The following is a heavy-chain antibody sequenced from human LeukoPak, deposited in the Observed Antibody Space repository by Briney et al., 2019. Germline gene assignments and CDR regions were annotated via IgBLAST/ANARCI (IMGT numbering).Heavy chain of an antibody. Sequence: SETLSLTCAVYGGSFSGYYWSWIRQPPGKGLEWIGEINHSGSTNYSPSLKSRVTISVDTSKNQFSLKLSSVTAADTAVYYCARLARSIPPHLNSATKARKNWFDPWGQGTLVTVSS. CDR2: INHSGST. V-gene: IGHV4-34*01. CDR1: GGSFSGYY. CDR3: ARLARSIPPHLNSATKARKNWFDP. J-gene: IGHJ5*02. D-gene: IGHD2-2*01.